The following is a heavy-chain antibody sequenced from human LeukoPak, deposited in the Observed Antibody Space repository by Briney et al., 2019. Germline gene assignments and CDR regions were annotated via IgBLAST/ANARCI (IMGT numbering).Heavy chain of an antibody. CDR3: ARGFVGGRTTVTWFDP. J-gene: IGHJ5*02. CDR1: GGSFSGYY. CDR2: INHSGST. D-gene: IGHD4-4*01. V-gene: IGHV4-34*01. Sequence: SETLSLTCAVYGGSFSGYYWSWIRQPPGKGLEWIGEINHSGSTNYNPSLKSRVTISVDASKNQFSLKLSSVTAADTAVYYCARGFVGGRTTVTWFDPWGQGTLVTVSS.